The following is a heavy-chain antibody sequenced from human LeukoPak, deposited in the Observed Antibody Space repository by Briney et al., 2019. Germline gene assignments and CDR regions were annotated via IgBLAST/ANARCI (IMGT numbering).Heavy chain of an antibody. Sequence: PSQTLSLTCAVSGGSISSGGYSWSWIRQPPGKGLEWIGYIYHSGSTYYNPSLKSRVTISVDRSKNQFSLKLSSVTAADTAVYYCARVSDYSVDYWGQGTLVTVSA. J-gene: IGHJ4*02. D-gene: IGHD4-11*01. V-gene: IGHV4-30-2*01. CDR3: ARVSDYSVDY. CDR1: GGSISSGGYS. CDR2: IYHSGST.